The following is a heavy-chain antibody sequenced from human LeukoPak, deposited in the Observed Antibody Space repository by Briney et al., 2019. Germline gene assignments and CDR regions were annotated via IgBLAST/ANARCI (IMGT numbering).Heavy chain of an antibody. CDR2: ISNYGHKT. CDR3: VRNAASDFYYYMGV. CDR1: GFTFYSYA. Sequence: GGSLRLYCVTSGFTFYSYAMGWVRQSPGRGQECVSAISNYGHKTSYTDSVRGRFTISRDNSKNTVYLQMSSLRAEDTGIYYCVRNAASDFYYYMGVWGRGTTLIVS. V-gene: IGHV3-23*01. J-gene: IGHJ6*03. D-gene: IGHD6-25*01.